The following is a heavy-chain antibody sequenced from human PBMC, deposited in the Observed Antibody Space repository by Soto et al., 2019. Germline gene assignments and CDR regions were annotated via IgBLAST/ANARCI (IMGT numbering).Heavy chain of an antibody. V-gene: IGHV3-33*01. CDR3: ARIGTWALNFDY. Sequence: GGSLRLSCAASGFTFSTYHMHWVRQAPGKGLEWVALIWNDASKKFYADSVKGRFTISRDNSKNTLWLQMNSLRVEDTAMYYCARIGTWALNFDYWGQGTLVTVSS. CDR2: IWNDASKK. CDR1: GFTFSTYH. J-gene: IGHJ4*02. D-gene: IGHD7-27*01.